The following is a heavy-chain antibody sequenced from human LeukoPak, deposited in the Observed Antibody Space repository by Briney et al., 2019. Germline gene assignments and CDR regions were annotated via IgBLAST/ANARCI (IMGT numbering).Heavy chain of an antibody. V-gene: IGHV1-18*01. Sequence: GASVKVSCKASGYTFTNFGISWVRQAPGQGLEWMGWITPYNGNTNYAQTLQGRVTMTTDKSTSTAYMELSSLRSEDTAVYYCARGSRIRVGASKVDYWGQGTLVTVSS. CDR3: ARGSRIRVGASKVDY. D-gene: IGHD1-26*01. CDR1: GYTFTNFG. CDR2: ITPYNGNT. J-gene: IGHJ4*02.